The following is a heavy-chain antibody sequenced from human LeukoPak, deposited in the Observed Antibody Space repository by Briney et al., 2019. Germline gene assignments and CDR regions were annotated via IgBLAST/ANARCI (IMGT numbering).Heavy chain of an antibody. CDR3: ARDPVSSWYFDY. Sequence: ASVKVSCKASGYTFTSYDINWVRQATGQGLEWMGWMNPNSGNTNYAQKLQGRVTMTTDTSTSTAYMELRSLRSDDTAVYYCARDPVSSWYFDYWGQGTLVTVSS. J-gene: IGHJ4*02. CDR1: GYTFTSYD. CDR2: MNPNSGNT. V-gene: IGHV1-18*01. D-gene: IGHD6-13*01.